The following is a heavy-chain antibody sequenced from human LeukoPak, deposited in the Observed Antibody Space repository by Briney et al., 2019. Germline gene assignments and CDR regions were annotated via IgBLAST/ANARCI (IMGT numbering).Heavy chain of an antibody. V-gene: IGHV3-21*01. D-gene: IGHD6-13*01. CDR2: ISSRSSSI. J-gene: IGHJ4*02. CDR1: GFTFSSYW. CDR3: ARGIAASGTDC. Sequence: GGSLRLSCAASGFTFSSYWMSWVRQAPGKGLEWVSSISSRSSSIYYADSVRGRFTISRDNAKNLLFLQMNSLRAEDTAVYFCARGIAASGTDCWGQGTLVTVSS.